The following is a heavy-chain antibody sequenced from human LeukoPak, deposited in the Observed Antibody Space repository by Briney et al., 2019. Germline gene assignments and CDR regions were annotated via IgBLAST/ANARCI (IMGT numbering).Heavy chain of an antibody. CDR3: AKAAAMVTAYYYYYYMDV. D-gene: IGHD5-18*01. J-gene: IGHJ6*03. Sequence: GGSLRLSCAASGFTFSSYAMSWVRQAPGKGLEWVSAISGSGGSTYYADSVKGRFTISRDNSKNTLYLQMNSLRAEDTAVYYCAKAAAMVTAYYYYYYMDVWGKGTTVTVSS. V-gene: IGHV3-23*01. CDR1: GFTFSSYA. CDR2: ISGSGGST.